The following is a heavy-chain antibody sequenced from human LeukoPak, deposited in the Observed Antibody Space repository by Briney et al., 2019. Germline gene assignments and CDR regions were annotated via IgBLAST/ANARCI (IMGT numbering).Heavy chain of an antibody. Sequence: GGSLRLSCAASGFTFSSFGMNWVRQAPGKGLEWVAFIRYDGSNKYYADSVKGRFTISRDNSRNTLYLQMNSLRVEDTAVYYCAKEPREWELPDYWGQGTLVTVSS. CDR3: AKEPREWELPDY. CDR2: IRYDGSNK. CDR1: GFTFSSFG. J-gene: IGHJ4*02. V-gene: IGHV3-30*02. D-gene: IGHD1-26*01.